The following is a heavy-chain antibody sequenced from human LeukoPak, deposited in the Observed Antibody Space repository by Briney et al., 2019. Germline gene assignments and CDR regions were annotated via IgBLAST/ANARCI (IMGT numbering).Heavy chain of an antibody. V-gene: IGHV4-59*01. Sequence: SSETLSLTCTVSGGSISSYYWSWIRQPPGKGLEWIGYIYYSGSTNYNPSLKSRVTISVDTSKNQFSLKLSSVTAADTAVYYCARAPSGDYVAYWGQGTLVTVSS. CDR1: GGSISSYY. J-gene: IGHJ4*02. CDR3: ARAPSGDYVAY. D-gene: IGHD4-17*01. CDR2: IYYSGST.